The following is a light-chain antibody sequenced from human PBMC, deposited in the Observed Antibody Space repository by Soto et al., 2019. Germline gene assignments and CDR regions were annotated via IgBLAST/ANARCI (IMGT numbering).Light chain of an antibody. CDR2: EVS. J-gene: IGLJ3*02. CDR1: SSDVGGFNY. Sequence: QSVLTQPASVSGTPGQSITISCTGTSSDVGGFNYVSWFQQYPGKAPKLMIYEVSNRPSGVSNRFSGSKSSNTASLTISGLQAGDEADYYCSSYTSSRSWVFGGGTKLTVL. CDR3: SSYTSSRSWV. V-gene: IGLV2-14*01.